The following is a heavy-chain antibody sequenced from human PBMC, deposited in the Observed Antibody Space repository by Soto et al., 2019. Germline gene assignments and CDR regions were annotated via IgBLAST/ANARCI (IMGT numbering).Heavy chain of an antibody. J-gene: IGHJ4*02. CDR1: GFTFSSYG. CDR2: IWYEGSKK. V-gene: IGHV3-33*01. CDR3: ARAGFPPDY. Sequence: GGSLRLSCAASGFTFSSYGMHWVRQAPGKGLERVAVIWYEGSKKYYADTVKGRFTISRDNSKNTLYLQMNSLRPEDTALYYCARAGFPPDYWGQGTLVTVSS.